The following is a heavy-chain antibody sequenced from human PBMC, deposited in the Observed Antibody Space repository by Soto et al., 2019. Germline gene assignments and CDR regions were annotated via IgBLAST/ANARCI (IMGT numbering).Heavy chain of an antibody. CDR1: GFTFSSYA. Sequence: GSLRLSCAASGFTFSSYAMSCVRQAPGKGLERISAISGSGGSTYYADSVKGRFTISRDNSKNTLYLQMNSLRAEDTSVYYCAKDTPAARPYAFDIWGQGTMVTVSS. CDR2: ISGSGGST. CDR3: AKDTPAARPYAFDI. D-gene: IGHD6-6*01. V-gene: IGHV3-23*01. J-gene: IGHJ3*02.